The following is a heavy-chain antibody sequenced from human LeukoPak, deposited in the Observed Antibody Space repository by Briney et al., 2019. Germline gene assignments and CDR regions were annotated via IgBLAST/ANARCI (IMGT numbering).Heavy chain of an antibody. CDR3: VPSANYYYFDY. CDR1: GYTFTNYY. Sequence: GASVKVSCKASGYTFTNYYMHWVRQGPGLGFEWMGWISPKSGGTSYPQKFQGRLTMTRDTSISTAYMELSRLGSDDTAVYYRVPSANYYYFDYWGQGTLVTVSS. CDR2: ISPKSGGT. J-gene: IGHJ4*02. D-gene: IGHD4/OR15-4a*01. V-gene: IGHV1-2*02.